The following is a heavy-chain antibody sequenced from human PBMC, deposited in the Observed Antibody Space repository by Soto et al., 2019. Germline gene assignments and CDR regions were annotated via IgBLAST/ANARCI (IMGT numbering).Heavy chain of an antibody. D-gene: IGHD5-12*01. CDR1: GYTFTSYG. V-gene: IGHV1-18*04. CDR2: ISAYNGNT. J-gene: IGHJ4*02. Sequence: ASVKVSCEASGYTFTSYGISCVRQAPGQGLEWMGWISAYNGNTNYAQKLQGRVTMTTDTSTSTAYMELRSLRSDDTAVYYCAREVDSGNPIDYWGQGTLVTVSS. CDR3: AREVDSGNPIDY.